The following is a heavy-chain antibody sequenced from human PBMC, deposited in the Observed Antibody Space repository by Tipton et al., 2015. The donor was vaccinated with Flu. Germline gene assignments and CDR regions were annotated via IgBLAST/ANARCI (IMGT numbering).Heavy chain of an antibody. CDR3: ARLYTTAGWYYGMDV. J-gene: IGHJ6*02. V-gene: IGHV4-61*02. CDR1: GGSVNSDNNY. D-gene: IGHD2-15*01. Sequence: TLSLTCTVSGGSVNSDNNYRSWIRQPAGKGLEWIGRIHGSGGSNYNPSLRGRVTISADTSKNQFSLNLRSVTAADTAVYYCARLYTTAGWYYGMDVWGQGTAVTVSS. CDR2: IHGSGGS.